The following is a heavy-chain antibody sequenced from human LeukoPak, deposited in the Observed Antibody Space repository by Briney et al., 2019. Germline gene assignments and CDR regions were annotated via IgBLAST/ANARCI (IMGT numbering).Heavy chain of an antibody. J-gene: IGHJ3*02. V-gene: IGHV5-51*01. CDR3: ARHRTYDDHPYDAFDI. D-gene: IGHD4-17*01. CDR1: GYSFTSYW. CDR2: IYPGDSDT. Sequence: GESLKISCKGSGYSFTSYWIGWVRQMPGKGLEWMGIIYPGDSDTRYSPSFQGQVTISADKSISTAYLQWSSLKASDTAMYYCARHRTYDDHPYDAFDIWGQGAMVTVSS.